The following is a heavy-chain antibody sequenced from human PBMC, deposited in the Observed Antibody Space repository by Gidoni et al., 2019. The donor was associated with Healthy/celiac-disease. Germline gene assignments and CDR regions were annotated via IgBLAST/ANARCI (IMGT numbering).Heavy chain of an antibody. J-gene: IGHJ4*02. CDR3: ARMAITMVRGFDY. V-gene: IGHV2-70*01. CDR2: IDWDDDK. D-gene: IGHD3-10*01. CDR1: GLSLSTIGMC. Sequence: QVTLRASGPALVKPTQTLTLTCTFSGLSLSTIGMCVSWFRQPPGKALEWLALIDWDDDKYYRTSLKPRLTISKDTSKNQVVLTMTNMDPVDTATYDCARMAITMVRGFDYWGQGTLVTVSS.